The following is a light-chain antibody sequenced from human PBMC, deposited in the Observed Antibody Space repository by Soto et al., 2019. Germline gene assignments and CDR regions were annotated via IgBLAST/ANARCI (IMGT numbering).Light chain of an antibody. Sequence: EIVLTQSPGTLSLSPGQRATLSCRASESISRAYLAWYQQRLGQAPRLLIYGASSGATGIPDRFSGSGSGIDFTLTISRLEPEDFAIYYCQQYGGVPYTFGQGTKLEIK. J-gene: IGKJ2*01. CDR1: ESISRAY. CDR2: GAS. V-gene: IGKV3-20*01. CDR3: QQYGGVPYT.